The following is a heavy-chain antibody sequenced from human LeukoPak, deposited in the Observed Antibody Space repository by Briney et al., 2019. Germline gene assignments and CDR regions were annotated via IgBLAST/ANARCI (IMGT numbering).Heavy chain of an antibody. V-gene: IGHV4-39*01. D-gene: IGHD3-22*01. CDR1: GDSISSSSYY. CDR3: AGRRYYDSTGFLD. J-gene: IGHJ1*01. Sequence: SETLSLTSTVSGDSISSSSYYWGWVRQPPGKGLEWIGDIYYSGSSYYSPSLKSRVTISLDTSKNQFSLKLRSVTAADTAVYYCAGRRYYDSTGFLDWGQGSLVSVSS. CDR2: IYYSGSS.